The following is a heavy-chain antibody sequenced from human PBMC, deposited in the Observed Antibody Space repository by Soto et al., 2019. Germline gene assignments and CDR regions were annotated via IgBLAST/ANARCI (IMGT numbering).Heavy chain of an antibody. CDR3: ARIEVAAPYYYYYDMDV. D-gene: IGHD2-15*01. CDR1: GYTFTSYG. J-gene: IGHJ6*02. Sequence: ASVKVSCKASGYTFTSYGISWVRQAPGQGLEWMGWISAYNGNTNYAQKLQGRVTMTTDTSTSTAYMELRSLRSDDTAAYYCARIEVAAPYYYYYDMDVWGQGTTVTVSS. CDR2: ISAYNGNT. V-gene: IGHV1-18*01.